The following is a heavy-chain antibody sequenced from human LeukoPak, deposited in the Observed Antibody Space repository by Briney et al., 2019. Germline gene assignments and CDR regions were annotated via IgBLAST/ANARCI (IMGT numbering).Heavy chain of an antibody. CDR3: AKAGYSYGFGWFDP. CDR2: ISYDGSNK. V-gene: IGHV3-30*18. J-gene: IGHJ5*02. D-gene: IGHD5-18*01. CDR1: GFTFSSCG. Sequence: GRSLRLSCAASGFTFSSCGMHWVRQAPGKGLEWVAVISYDGSNKYYADSVKGRFTISRDNSKNTLYLQMNSLRAEDTAVYYCAKAGYSYGFGWFDPWGQGTLVTVSS.